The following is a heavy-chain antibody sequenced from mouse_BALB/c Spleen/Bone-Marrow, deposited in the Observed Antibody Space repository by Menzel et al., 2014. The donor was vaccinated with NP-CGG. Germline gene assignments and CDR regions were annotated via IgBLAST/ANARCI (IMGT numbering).Heavy chain of an antibody. J-gene: IGHJ4*01. CDR2: ISSGGINT. D-gene: IGHD2-2*01. CDR3: ARQRGYAYAMDY. Sequence: EVQLQESGGGLVKPGGSLKPSCAASGFAFSGYDMSWVRQTPEKRLEWVAYISSGGINTYYPDSVKGRFTISRDNAKNTLYLQMNSLKSEDTAMYYCARQRGYAYAMDYWGQGTSVTVSS. V-gene: IGHV5-12-1*01. CDR1: GFAFSGYD.